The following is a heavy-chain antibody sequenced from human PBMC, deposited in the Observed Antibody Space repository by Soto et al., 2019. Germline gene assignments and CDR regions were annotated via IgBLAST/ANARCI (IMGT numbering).Heavy chain of an antibody. Sequence: PSETLSLTCTVSGGSISSGDYYWSWIRQPPGKGLEWIGYIYYSGSTYYNPSLKSRVTISVDTSKNQFSLKLSSVTAADTAVYYCARDRRFLEWWRNNYYYYYGMDVWGQGTTVTVSS. V-gene: IGHV4-30-4*01. CDR2: IYYSGST. CDR3: ARDRRFLEWWRNNYYYYYGMDV. D-gene: IGHD3-3*01. CDR1: GGSISSGDYY. J-gene: IGHJ6*02.